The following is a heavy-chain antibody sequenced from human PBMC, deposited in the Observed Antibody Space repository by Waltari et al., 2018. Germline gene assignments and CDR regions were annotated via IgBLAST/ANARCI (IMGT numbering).Heavy chain of an antibody. D-gene: IGHD6-19*01. J-gene: IGHJ6*03. V-gene: IGHV3-11*04. CDR1: GFTFTDSY. CDR2: RSDAGETR. Sequence: QVQLVVESGGGLVKPGGSLRLSCVASGFTFTDSYMSWIRQAPGKGLEWVSYRSDAGETRYYADSVKGRFTISRDNAKSSLSLQMNSLRTEDTAVYYCARMQFYYYYIDVWGKGTSVTVSS. CDR3: ARMQFYYYYIDV.